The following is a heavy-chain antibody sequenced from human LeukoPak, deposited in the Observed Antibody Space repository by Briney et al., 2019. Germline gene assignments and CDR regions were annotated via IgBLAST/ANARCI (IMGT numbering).Heavy chain of an antibody. CDR2: ISYDGSNK. Sequence: GGSLRLSCAASGFTFSSYGMHWVRQAPGKGLGWVAVISYDGSNKYYADSVKGRFTISRDNSRNTLYLQMNSLRAEDTAVYYCAKDWLDSGSHDYWGQGTLVTVSS. J-gene: IGHJ4*02. CDR1: GFTFSSYG. D-gene: IGHD1-26*01. V-gene: IGHV3-30*18. CDR3: AKDWLDSGSHDY.